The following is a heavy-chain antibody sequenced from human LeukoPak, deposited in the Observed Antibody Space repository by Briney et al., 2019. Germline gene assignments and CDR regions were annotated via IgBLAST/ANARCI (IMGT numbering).Heavy chain of an antibody. CDR3: ARDPYCSTITCPAYFDY. D-gene: IGHD2-2*01. CDR2: IIPILGIA. J-gene: IGHJ4*02. Sequence: SVKVSCKASGGTFSSYAISWVRQAPGQGLEWMGRIIPILGIANYAQKFQGRVTMTRDTSTSTVYMELSSLRSGDTAVYYCARDPYCSTITCPAYFDYWGQGTLVTVSS. V-gene: IGHV1-69*04. CDR1: GGTFSSYA.